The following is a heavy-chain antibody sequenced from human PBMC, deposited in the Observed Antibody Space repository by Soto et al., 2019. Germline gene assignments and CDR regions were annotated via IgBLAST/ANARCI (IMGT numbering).Heavy chain of an antibody. J-gene: IGHJ5*02. V-gene: IGHV4-4*02. Sequence: SETLSLTCAVSGGSISSSNWWSWVRQPPGKGLEWIGEIYHSGGTNYNPSLKSRVTISVDKSKNQFSLKLSSVTAADTAVYYCARRGYYDSSGFLSWGQGTLVTVSS. CDR1: GGSISSSNW. CDR3: ARRGYYDSSGFLS. CDR2: IYHSGGT. D-gene: IGHD3-22*01.